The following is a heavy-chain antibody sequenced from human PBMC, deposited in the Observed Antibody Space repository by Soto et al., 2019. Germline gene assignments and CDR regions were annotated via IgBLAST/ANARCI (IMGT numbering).Heavy chain of an antibody. CDR1: GFTFSIYA. V-gene: IGHV3-30-3*01. CDR2: ISYDGSNK. CDR3: ARDRIVVVPAAIQVYYYYGMDV. Sequence: GGSLRLSCAASGFTFSIYAMHWVRHAPGKGLEWVAVISYDGSNKYYADSVKGRFTISRDNSKNTLYLQMNSLRAEDTAVYYCARDRIVVVPAAIQVYYYYGMDVWGQGTTVTVSS. D-gene: IGHD2-2*02. J-gene: IGHJ6*02.